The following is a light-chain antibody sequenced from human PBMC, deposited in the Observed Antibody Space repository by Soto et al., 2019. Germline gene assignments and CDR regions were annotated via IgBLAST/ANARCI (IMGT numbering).Light chain of an antibody. CDR2: AAS. Sequence: AIQMTKSPSSLSASVGDRVTITCGASQGIRNDLGWYQQKPGKAPKLLIYAASSLQSGVPSRLRGSGYGTDLTITISSMQPEDFETYYCLQDYNYPWTFGHGTKVDIK. V-gene: IGKV1-6*01. CDR3: LQDYNYPWT. J-gene: IGKJ1*01. CDR1: QGIRND.